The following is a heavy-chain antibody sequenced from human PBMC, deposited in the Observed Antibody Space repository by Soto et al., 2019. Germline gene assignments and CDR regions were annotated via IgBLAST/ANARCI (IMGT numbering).Heavy chain of an antibody. V-gene: IGHV3-48*02. J-gene: IGHJ6*02. CDR2: ISSSSSTI. D-gene: IGHD1-20*01. CDR1: GFTFSSYS. CDR3: ARDRITGTRYYYYYGMDV. Sequence: GGSLRLSCAASGFTFSSYSMNWVRQAPGKGLEWVSYISSSSSTIYYADSVKGRFTISRDNAKNSLYLQMNSPRDEDTAVYYCARDRITGTRYYYYYGMDVWGQGTTVTVSS.